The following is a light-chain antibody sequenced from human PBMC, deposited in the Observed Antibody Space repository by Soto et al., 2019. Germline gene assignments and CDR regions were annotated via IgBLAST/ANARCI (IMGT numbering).Light chain of an antibody. CDR2: DAS. CDR1: QSISSW. Sequence: DIQMTQSPSTLSASVGDRVTITCRASQSISSWLAWYQQKPGKAPNLLIYDASSVESGVPSRFSGSGSGTEFTLTISSLQPDDFATYYCQQYNNYPLTFGGGTKVDIK. CDR3: QQYNNYPLT. J-gene: IGKJ4*01. V-gene: IGKV1-5*01.